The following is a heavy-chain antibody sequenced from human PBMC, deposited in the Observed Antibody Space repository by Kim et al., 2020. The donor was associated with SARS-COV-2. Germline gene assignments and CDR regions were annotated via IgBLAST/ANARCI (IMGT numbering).Heavy chain of an antibody. CDR2: IYYSGST. Sequence: SETLSLTCTVSGGSISSSSYYWGWIRQPPGKGLEWIGSIYYSGSTYYNPSLKSRVTISVDTSKNQFSLKLSSVTAADTAVYYCARVAWVAARRFSNYYYYGMDVWGQGTTVTVSS. V-gene: IGHV4-39*07. CDR3: ARVAWVAARRFSNYYYYGMDV. D-gene: IGHD6-6*01. J-gene: IGHJ6*02. CDR1: GGSISSSSYY.